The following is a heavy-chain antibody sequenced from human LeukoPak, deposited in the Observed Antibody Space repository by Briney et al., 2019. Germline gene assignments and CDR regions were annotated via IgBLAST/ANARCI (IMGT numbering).Heavy chain of an antibody. D-gene: IGHD3-22*01. V-gene: IGHV3-30*03. CDR1: GFTFSSYG. Sequence: GGSLRLSCAASGFTFSSYGMHWVRQAPGKGLEWVAVISYDGSNKYYADSVKGRFTISRDNSKNTLYLQMNSLRAEDTAVYYCARDGDYYYDSSGYYPDYWGQGTLVTVSS. J-gene: IGHJ4*02. CDR3: ARDGDYYYDSSGYYPDY. CDR2: ISYDGSNK.